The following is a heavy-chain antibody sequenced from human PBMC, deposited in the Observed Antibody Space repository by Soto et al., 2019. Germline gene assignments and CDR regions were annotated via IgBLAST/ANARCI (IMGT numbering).Heavy chain of an antibody. CDR2: ISYDGSNK. CDR1: GFTFSSYA. V-gene: IGHV3-30-3*01. Sequence: GGSLRFSCAASGFTFSSYAMHWVRQAPGKGLEWVAVISYDGSNKYYADSVKGRFTISRDNSKNTLYLQMNSLRAEDTAVYYCAREDIVVVPADQLYYYYGIDVWGQGTTVTVYS. J-gene: IGHJ6*02. CDR3: AREDIVVVPADQLYYYYGIDV. D-gene: IGHD2-2*01.